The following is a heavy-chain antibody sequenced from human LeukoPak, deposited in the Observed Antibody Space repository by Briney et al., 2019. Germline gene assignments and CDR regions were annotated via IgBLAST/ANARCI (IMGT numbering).Heavy chain of an antibody. CDR1: GFTFSSYW. V-gene: IGHV3-7*01. CDR3: ARGHRYSSGWTYAEYFQH. CDR2: IKQDGSEK. Sequence: GGSLRLSCAASGFTFSSYWMSWVRQAPGKGLEWVANIKQDGSEKYYVDSVKGRFTISRDNAKNSLYLQMNSLRAEDTAVYYCARGHRYSSGWTYAEYFQHWGQGTLVTVSS. D-gene: IGHD6-19*01. J-gene: IGHJ1*01.